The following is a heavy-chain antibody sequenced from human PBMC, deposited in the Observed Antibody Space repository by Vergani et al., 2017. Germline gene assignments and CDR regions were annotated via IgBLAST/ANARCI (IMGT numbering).Heavy chain of an antibody. J-gene: IGHJ3*01. D-gene: IGHD2-21*01. CDR2: IYTSGAT. CDR3: ARDGGEYDKDALDV. CDR1: GGSFSNGGQS. Sequence: QVQPQESGPGLVKPSQTLSLTCTVSGGSFSNGGQSWTWLRQSAGKGLEWIGRIYTSGATQYNPSLMSRAIMSVDASKQQFSLKLTSVTAADTAVYYCARDGGEYDKDALDVWGQGTKVTVTS. V-gene: IGHV4-61*02.